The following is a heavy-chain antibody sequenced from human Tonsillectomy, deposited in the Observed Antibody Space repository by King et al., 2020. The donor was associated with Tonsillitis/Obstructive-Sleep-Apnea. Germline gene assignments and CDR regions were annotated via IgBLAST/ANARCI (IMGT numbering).Heavy chain of an antibody. CDR2: IYYSGTT. Sequence: QLQESGPGLVKPSETLSLTCTVSGDSIRSSSYYWGWIRQPPGKGLEWIGSIYYSGTTYYNPSTESRVTISVDTSKNQFSLRLRSVTAADTAVYYCARQTQWHEVYHYYYMDVWGKGTTVTVSS. J-gene: IGHJ6*03. CDR1: GDSIRSSSYY. V-gene: IGHV4-39*01. D-gene: IGHD6-19*01. CDR3: ARQTQWHEVYHYYYMDV.